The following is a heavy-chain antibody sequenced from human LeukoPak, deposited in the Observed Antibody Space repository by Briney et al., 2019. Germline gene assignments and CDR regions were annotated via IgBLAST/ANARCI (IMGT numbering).Heavy chain of an antibody. CDR1: GGSISSSNC. Sequence: SGTLSLTCAVSGGSISSSNCWSWVRQPPGKGLEWIREIYHSGSINYNPSLKSRVTISVDRSKNQFSLKLSSVTAADTAVYYCARLVGSYYLRGAFDIWGQGTIVTVSS. D-gene: IGHD3-10*01. CDR2: IYHSGSI. J-gene: IGHJ3*02. V-gene: IGHV4-4*02. CDR3: ARLVGSYYLRGAFDI.